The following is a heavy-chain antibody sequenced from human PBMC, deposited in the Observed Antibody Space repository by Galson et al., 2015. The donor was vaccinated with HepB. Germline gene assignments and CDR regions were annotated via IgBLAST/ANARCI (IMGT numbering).Heavy chain of an antibody. Sequence: SLRLSCAASGFTFSSYWMSWVRQAPGKGLEWVANIKQDGSEKYYVDSVKGRFTISRDNAKNSLYLQMSSLRAEDTAVYYCAREGPHIVAILEYYFDYWGQGTLVTVSS. D-gene: IGHD5-12*01. CDR3: AREGPHIVAILEYYFDY. J-gene: IGHJ4*02. CDR1: GFTFSSYW. CDR2: IKQDGSEK. V-gene: IGHV3-7*01.